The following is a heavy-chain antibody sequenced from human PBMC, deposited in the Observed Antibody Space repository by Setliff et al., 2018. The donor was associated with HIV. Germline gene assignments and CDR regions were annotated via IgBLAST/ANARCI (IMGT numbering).Heavy chain of an antibody. CDR1: GFTFSAYW. CDR3: ARDYSNVGFDL. J-gene: IGHJ2*01. D-gene: IGHD4-4*01. V-gene: IGHV3-74*03. Sequence: QAGGSLRLSCAASGFTFSAYWMHWVRQSPGRGLVGVSHIKGDGSITKYADSVKGRFTISRDNAKNTLYLQMNSLRAEDTAVYYCARDYSNVGFDLWGRGTLVTVSS. CDR2: IKGDGSIT.